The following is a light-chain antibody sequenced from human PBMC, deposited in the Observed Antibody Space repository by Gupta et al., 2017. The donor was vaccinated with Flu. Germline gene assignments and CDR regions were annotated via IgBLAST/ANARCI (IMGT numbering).Light chain of an antibody. CDR3: QQSNDIPFT. V-gene: IGKV1-39*01. J-gene: IGKJ3*01. CDR1: QGIGTY. Sequence: DNQMTQSPSSLSASVGDRVTITCRSSQGIGTYLNWYQQKPGRAPKLLIYAASSVQTGVPSRFSGSGSGTDFTLAISSLQPEDFATYYCQQSNDIPFTFGHGTTLDIK. CDR2: AAS.